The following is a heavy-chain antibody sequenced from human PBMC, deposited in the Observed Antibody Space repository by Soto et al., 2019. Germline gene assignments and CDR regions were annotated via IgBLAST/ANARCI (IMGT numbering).Heavy chain of an antibody. Sequence: QVQLVQSGAEVKKPGSSVKVSCKASGGTFSSYTISWVRQAPGQGLEWMGRIIPILGIANYAQKFQGRVTSTADKSTSTAYMELSSLRSEDTAVYYCARRYYDILTGYLDAFDIWGQGTMVTVSS. V-gene: IGHV1-69*02. CDR1: GGTFSSYT. CDR2: IIPILGIA. D-gene: IGHD3-9*01. J-gene: IGHJ3*02. CDR3: ARRYYDILTGYLDAFDI.